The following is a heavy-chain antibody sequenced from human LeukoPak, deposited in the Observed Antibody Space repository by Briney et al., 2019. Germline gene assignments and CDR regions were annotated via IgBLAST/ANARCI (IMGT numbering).Heavy chain of an antibody. CDR1: GITLSNYG. Sequence: PGGSLRPSCAVSGITLSNYGMSWVRQAPGKGLEWVAGISGSGGGTTYADSVKGRFTISRDNPKNTLYLQMNSLRAEDTAVYFCAKRGVVIRVILVGFHKEAYYFDSWGQGALVTVSS. CDR2: ISGSGGGT. J-gene: IGHJ4*02. V-gene: IGHV3-23*01. D-gene: IGHD3-22*01. CDR3: AKRGVVIRVILVGFHKEAYYFDS.